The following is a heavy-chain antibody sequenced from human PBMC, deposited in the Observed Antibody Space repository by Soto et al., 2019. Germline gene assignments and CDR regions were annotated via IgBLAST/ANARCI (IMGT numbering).Heavy chain of an antibody. J-gene: IGHJ3*02. Sequence: SETLSLTCTVSGSSISSGDYYWSWIRQPSGKGLEWIRYIYYSGSTYYNPSLKSRVTISVDTSKNQFSLKLSSVTAADTAVYYCARELLTYYYDSSGYPNRFPDAFDIWGQGTMVTVS. D-gene: IGHD3-22*01. CDR3: ARELLTYYYDSSGYPNRFPDAFDI. V-gene: IGHV4-30-4*01. CDR2: IYYSGST. CDR1: GSSISSGDYY.